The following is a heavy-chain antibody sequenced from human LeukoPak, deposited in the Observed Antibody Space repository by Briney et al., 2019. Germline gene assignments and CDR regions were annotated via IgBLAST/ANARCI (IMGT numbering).Heavy chain of an antibody. Sequence: GGSLRLSCAASGFPFSSYWMSWVRQAPGKGLEWVANIRHDGSEKLYIDSVKGRFTISRDNAKNSLFLQMNSLRAEDAAIYYCARDEADPPLVNCRFDFWGQGTLVTVSS. CDR3: ARDEADPPLVNCRFDF. V-gene: IGHV3-7*01. D-gene: IGHD1-20*01. CDR2: IRHDGSEK. CDR1: GFPFSSYW. J-gene: IGHJ4*02.